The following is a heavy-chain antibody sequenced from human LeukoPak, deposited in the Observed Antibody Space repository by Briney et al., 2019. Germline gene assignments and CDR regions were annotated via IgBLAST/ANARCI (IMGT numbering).Heavy chain of an antibody. J-gene: IGHJ5*02. D-gene: IGHD5-18*01. CDR3: ARVRTAMPSGWFDP. V-gene: IGHV4-4*07. Sequence: TTSETLSLTCTVSGGSISSYYWSWIRQPAGKGVEWIGRIYTSGTTHYNPSLKSRVTMSVDTSKNQFSLKLSSVTAADTAVYYCARVRTAMPSGWFDPWGQGTLVTVSS. CDR1: GGSISSYY. CDR2: IYTSGTT.